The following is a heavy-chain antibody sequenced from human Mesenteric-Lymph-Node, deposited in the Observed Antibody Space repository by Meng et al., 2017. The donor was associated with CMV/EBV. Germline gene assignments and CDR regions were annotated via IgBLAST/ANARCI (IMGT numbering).Heavy chain of an antibody. CDR1: GFTVSSNF. CDR2: ISSSGSTI. CDR3: ARVFYGYCSSTSCYRRRLGWFDP. D-gene: IGHD2-2*01. J-gene: IGHJ5*02. V-gene: IGHV3-48*04. Sequence: GESLKISCAASGFTVSSNFMIWVRQAPGKGLEWVSYISSSGSTIYYADSVKGRFTISRDNAKNSLYLQMNSLRAEDTAVYYCARVFYGYCSSTSCYRRRLGWFDPWGQGTLVTVSS.